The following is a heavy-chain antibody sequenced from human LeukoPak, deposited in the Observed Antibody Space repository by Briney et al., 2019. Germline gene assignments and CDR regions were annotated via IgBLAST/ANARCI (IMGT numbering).Heavy chain of an antibody. CDR2: ISSSSSTI. D-gene: IGHD2-2*02. CDR3: ARDNIVVVPAAILVGDYYYMDV. V-gene: IGHV3-48*01. Sequence: GGSLRLSCAASGFTFSSYSMSWVRQAPGKGLEWVSYISSSSSTIYYADSVKGRFTISRDNAKNSLYLQMNSLRAEDTAVYYCARDNIVVVPAAILVGDYYYMDVWGKGTTVTVSS. J-gene: IGHJ6*03. CDR1: GFTFSSYS.